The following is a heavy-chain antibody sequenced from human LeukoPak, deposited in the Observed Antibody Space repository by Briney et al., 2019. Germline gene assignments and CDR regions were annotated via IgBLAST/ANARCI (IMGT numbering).Heavy chain of an antibody. CDR1: GFTFSSYA. V-gene: IGHV3-23*01. D-gene: IGHD6-19*01. J-gene: IGHJ4*02. CDR3: AKDIGSGWYYFDY. Sequence: GGSLRLSCAASGFTFSSYAMSWVRQAPGKGLEWVSAISGSGGSTYYADSVKGRFTISRDNSENTLSLQMNSLRAEDTAVYYCAKDIGSGWYYFDYWGQGTLVTVSS. CDR2: ISGSGGST.